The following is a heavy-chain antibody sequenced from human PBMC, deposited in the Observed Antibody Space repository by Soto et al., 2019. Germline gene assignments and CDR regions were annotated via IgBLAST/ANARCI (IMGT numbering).Heavy chain of an antibody. CDR1: GYTFTGYY. CDR2: INPNSGGT. CDR3: AREGITMVRGVIPHYYYGMDV. V-gene: IGHV1-2*04. Sequence: ASVKVSCKASGYTFTGYYMHWVRQAPVQGLEWMGWINPNSGGTNYAQKFQGWVTMTRDTSISTAYMELSRLRSDDTAVYYCAREGITMVRGVIPHYYYGMDVWGQGTTVTVSS. D-gene: IGHD3-10*01. J-gene: IGHJ6*02.